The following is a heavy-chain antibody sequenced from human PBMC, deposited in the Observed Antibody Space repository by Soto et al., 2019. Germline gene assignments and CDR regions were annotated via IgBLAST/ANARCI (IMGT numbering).Heavy chain of an antibody. D-gene: IGHD3-10*01. V-gene: IGHV1-69*13. Sequence: ASVKVSCAACGGTFSSYAISWVRQAPGQGLEWMGGIIPIFGTANYAQKFQGRVTITADESTSTAYMELSSLRSEDTAVYYRARGPGDHPTEGTDYWGQGTLVTVSS. CDR1: GGTFSSYA. CDR3: ARGPGDHPTEGTDY. J-gene: IGHJ4*02. CDR2: IIPIFGTA.